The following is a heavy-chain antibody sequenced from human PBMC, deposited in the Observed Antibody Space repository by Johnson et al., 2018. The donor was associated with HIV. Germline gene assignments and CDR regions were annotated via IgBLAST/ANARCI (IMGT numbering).Heavy chain of an antibody. Sequence: VQLVESGGGLVQPGRSLRLSCAASGFTFDDYAMHWVRQAPGKGLEWVSGISWNSGSIGYADSVKGRFTISRDNAKNSLYLQMNSLRAEDTALYYCAKIQGDTVGYDAFDIWGQGTMVTVSS. CDR3: AKIQGDTVGYDAFDI. CDR2: ISWNSGSI. J-gene: IGHJ3*02. V-gene: IGHV3-9*01. CDR1: GFTFDDYA. D-gene: IGHD4-23*01.